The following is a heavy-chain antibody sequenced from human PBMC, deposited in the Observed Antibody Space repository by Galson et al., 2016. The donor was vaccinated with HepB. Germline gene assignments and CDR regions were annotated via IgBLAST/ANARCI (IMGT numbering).Heavy chain of an antibody. CDR2: LWYDGSNR. CDR3: ARDAPVAVTAFDI. D-gene: IGHD6-19*01. Sequence: SLRLSCAASGFTFSNYPMHWVRQAPGKGLEWVAVLWYDGSNRYYVDSVKGRFTISRDNSKNTLYLQMTSLRAEDTAVYYCARDAPVAVTAFDIWGQGTMVTVSS. J-gene: IGHJ3*02. V-gene: IGHV3-33*08. CDR1: GFTFSNYP.